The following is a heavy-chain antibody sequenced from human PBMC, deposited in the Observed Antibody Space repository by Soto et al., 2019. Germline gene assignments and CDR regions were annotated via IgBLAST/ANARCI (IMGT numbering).Heavy chain of an antibody. V-gene: IGHV4-59*01. D-gene: IGHD1-1*01. CDR2: IYYSGST. CDR3: ARMTGTTLGAFDS. CDR1: AASLSSYY. Sequence: SETLSLSCTASAASLSSYYWSWIRPPPGKGLEWIGYIYYSGSTNYNPSLKSRVTISVDTSKNQFSLKLSSVTAADTAGYYCARMTGTTLGAFDSWGQGTMVTVSS. J-gene: IGHJ3*02.